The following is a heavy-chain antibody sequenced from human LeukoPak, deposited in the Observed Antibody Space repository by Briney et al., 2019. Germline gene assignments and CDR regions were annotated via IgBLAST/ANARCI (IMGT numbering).Heavy chain of an antibody. CDR3: ARGRVDSRVYYGMDV. CDR1: GGSFSGYY. V-gene: IGHV4-34*01. CDR2: INHSGST. D-gene: IGHD3-22*01. Sequence: SETLSLTCAVYGGSFSGYYWSWIRQPPGKGLEWIGEINHSGSTNYNPSLKSRVTISVDTSKNQFSLKLSSVTAADTAVYYCARGRVDSRVYYGMDVWGQGTTVTVSS. J-gene: IGHJ6*02.